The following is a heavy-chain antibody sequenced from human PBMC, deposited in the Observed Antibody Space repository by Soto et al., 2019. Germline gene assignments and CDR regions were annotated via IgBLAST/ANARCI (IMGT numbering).Heavy chain of an antibody. Sequence: PGESLGISCKGSGYTFTTYWIGWVRQMPGKGLEWMGTVFPGDSDTRYSPSFQGQVTISADKSISTAYLQWSSLKASDTAMYYCAVSGYYVRRYFHHWGQGTLVTVSS. CDR3: AVSGYYVRRYFHH. D-gene: IGHD3-10*02. J-gene: IGHJ4*02. CDR1: GYTFTTYW. CDR2: VFPGDSDT. V-gene: IGHV5-51*01.